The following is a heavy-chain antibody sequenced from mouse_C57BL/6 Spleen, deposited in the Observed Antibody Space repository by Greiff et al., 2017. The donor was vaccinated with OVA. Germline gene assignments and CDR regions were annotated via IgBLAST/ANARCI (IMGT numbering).Heavy chain of an antibody. J-gene: IGHJ3*01. CDR1: GYTFTDYN. V-gene: IGHV1-22*01. CDR2: INPNNGGT. CDR3: ARGDYDDLWFAY. D-gene: IGHD2-4*01. Sequence: VQLQQSGPELVKPGASVKMSCKASGYTFTDYNMHWVKQSHGKSLEWIGYINPNNGGTSYNQKFKGKATLTVNKSSSTAYMELRSLTSEDSAVYYCARGDYDDLWFAYWGQGTLVTVSA.